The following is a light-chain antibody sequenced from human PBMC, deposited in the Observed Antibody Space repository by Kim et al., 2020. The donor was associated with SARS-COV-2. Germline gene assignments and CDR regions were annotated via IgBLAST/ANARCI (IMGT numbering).Light chain of an antibody. Sequence: QSVLTQPPSVSGAPGQRVTISCTGSSSNIGADYHVHWYQQLPGTAPKLVMYGNTFRPSGVPDRFSGSKSGSSASLAITGLQAEDEADYYCQSYDSSLSGSVFGGGTHLTVL. CDR3: QSYDSSLSGSV. CDR2: GNT. J-gene: IGLJ2*01. V-gene: IGLV1-40*01. CDR1: SSNIGADYH.